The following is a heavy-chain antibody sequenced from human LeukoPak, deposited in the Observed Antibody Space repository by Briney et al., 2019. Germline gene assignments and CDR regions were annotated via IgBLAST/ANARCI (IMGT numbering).Heavy chain of an antibody. CDR2: IIPIFGTA. Sequence: ASVKVSCKASGYTFTSYGISWVRQAPGQGLEWMGGIIPIFGTANYAQKFQGRVTITADESTSTAYMELSSLRSEDTAVYYCARRFRGGPVLTFEGPIAYFDSWGQGTLVTVSS. J-gene: IGHJ4*02. CDR3: ARRFRGGPVLTFEGPIAYFDS. V-gene: IGHV1-69*13. D-gene: IGHD3-16*02. CDR1: GYTFTSYG.